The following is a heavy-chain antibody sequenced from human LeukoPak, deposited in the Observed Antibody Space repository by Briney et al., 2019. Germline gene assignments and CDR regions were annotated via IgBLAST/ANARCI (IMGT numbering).Heavy chain of an antibody. Sequence: PSETLSLTCAVYGGSFSGYYWSWIRQPPGKGLEWIGEINHSGSTNYNPSLKSRVTISVDTSKNQFSLKLSSLTAADTAVYYCARASKVGYCTNGVCRPNWFDPWGQGTLVTVSS. D-gene: IGHD2-8*01. CDR1: GGSFSGYY. J-gene: IGHJ5*02. CDR3: ARASKVGYCTNGVCRPNWFDP. CDR2: INHSGST. V-gene: IGHV4-34*01.